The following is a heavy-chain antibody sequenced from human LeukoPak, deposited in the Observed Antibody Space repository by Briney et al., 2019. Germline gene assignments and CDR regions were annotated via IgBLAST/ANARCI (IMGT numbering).Heavy chain of an antibody. Sequence: PGGSLRLSCAASGFTFSSYAMSWVRQAPGKGLEWVSAISGSGGSTYYADSVKGRFTISRDNSKNTLYLQMNSLRAEDTAVYYCAKTGYSSGWWGDFQYWGQGTLVTVSS. D-gene: IGHD6-19*01. V-gene: IGHV3-23*01. CDR2: ISGSGGST. J-gene: IGHJ1*01. CDR3: AKTGYSSGWWGDFQY. CDR1: GFTFSSYA.